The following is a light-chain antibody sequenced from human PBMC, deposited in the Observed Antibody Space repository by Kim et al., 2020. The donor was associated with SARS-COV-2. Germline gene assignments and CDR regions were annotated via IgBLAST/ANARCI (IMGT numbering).Light chain of an antibody. CDR1: QSVSSS. V-gene: IGKV3-11*01. CDR2: DAS. Sequence: SLSPGERATLSCRASQSVSSSLAWYQQKPGQAPGLLIYDASNRATGIPARFSGSGSGTDFTLTISSLEPEDFAVYYCQQRSTWPTFGGGTKVDIK. J-gene: IGKJ4*01. CDR3: QQRSTWPT.